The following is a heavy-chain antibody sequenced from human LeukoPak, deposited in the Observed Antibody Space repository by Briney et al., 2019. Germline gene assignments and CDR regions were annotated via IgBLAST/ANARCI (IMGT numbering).Heavy chain of an antibody. D-gene: IGHD3-10*01. J-gene: IGHJ4*02. CDR1: GFTFSSYG. Sequence: GGSLRLSCAPSGFTFSSYGMHWVRQAPGKGLEWVAFIRNDGSIKYYADSLKGRFTISRDNSKNTLYLQMSSLRVDDTAVYYCAKGRAGMVRGVCDYWGQGTLVTVSS. CDR3: AKGRAGMVRGVCDY. CDR2: IRNDGSIK. V-gene: IGHV3-30*02.